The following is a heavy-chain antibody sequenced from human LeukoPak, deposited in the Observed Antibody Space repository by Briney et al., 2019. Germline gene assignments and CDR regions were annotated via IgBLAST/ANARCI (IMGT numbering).Heavy chain of an antibody. D-gene: IGHD2-21*02. CDR3: ARDLAALIVVVTGWGYYFDY. CDR1: GYTFTGYY. J-gene: IGHJ4*02. CDR2: MNPNSGGT. V-gene: IGHV1-2*02. Sequence: ASVKVTCKASGYTFTGYYMHWVRQAPGQGLEWMGWMNPNSGGTNYAQKFQGRVTMTRDTSISTAYMELSRLRSDDTAVYYCARDLAALIVVVTGWGYYFDYWGQGTLVTVSS.